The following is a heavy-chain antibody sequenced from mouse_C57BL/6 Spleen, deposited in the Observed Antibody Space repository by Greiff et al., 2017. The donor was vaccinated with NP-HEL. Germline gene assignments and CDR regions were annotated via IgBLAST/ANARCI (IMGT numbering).Heavy chain of an antibody. Sequence: VQLQQPGAELVMPGASVKLSCKASGYTFTSYWMHWVKQRPGQGLEWIGEIDPSDSYTNYNQKFKGKSTLTVDKSSSTAYMQLSSLTSEDSAVYYCARYEGSYDYYAMDYWGQGTSVTVSS. CDR1: GYTFTSYW. D-gene: IGHD1-1*02. V-gene: IGHV1-69*01. J-gene: IGHJ4*01. CDR2: IDPSDSYT. CDR3: ARYEGSYDYYAMDY.